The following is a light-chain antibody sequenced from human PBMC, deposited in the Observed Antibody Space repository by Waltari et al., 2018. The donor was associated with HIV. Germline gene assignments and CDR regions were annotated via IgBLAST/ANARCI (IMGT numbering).Light chain of an antibody. V-gene: IGLV2-14*01. CDR3: SSYVTGGSLL. J-gene: IGLJ3*02. CDR1: DIDIGIYDY. CDR2: NAN. Sequence: QSALTQPASVSGSPGPSVPISCIGSDIDIGIYDYISWYHHPPNRAPRLVVFNANSRPAGRPFRVAGSKSGNTASLTISGLQADDEGVYYCSSYVTGGSLLFGGGTQVTVL.